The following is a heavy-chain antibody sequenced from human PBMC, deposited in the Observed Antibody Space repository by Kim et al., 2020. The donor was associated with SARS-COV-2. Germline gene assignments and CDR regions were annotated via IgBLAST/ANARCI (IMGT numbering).Heavy chain of an antibody. D-gene: IGHD3-16*01. CDR3: ASHSTGYAWDKFDY. J-gene: IGHJ4*02. CDR1: GFTFSSYW. V-gene: IGHV3-74*01. CDR2: VNSDGSST. Sequence: GGSLRLSCVASGFTFSSYWMHWVRQAPGKGLVWVSRVNSDGSSTSYADSVKGRFTISRDNARNTLYLQMNSLRAEDTAVYYCASHSTGYAWDKFDYWGQGTLVTVSS.